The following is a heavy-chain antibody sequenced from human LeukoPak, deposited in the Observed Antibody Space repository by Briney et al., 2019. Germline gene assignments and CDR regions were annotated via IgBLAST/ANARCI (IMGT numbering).Heavy chain of an antibody. CDR3: AELGITMIGGV. V-gene: IGHV3-48*03. Sequence: QPGGSLRLSCAAAGFSFSSYEMNWLRQAPGKGLEWVSYISSSGSTIYHADSVKGRFTISSDNAKNSLYLQMNKLEAKAASYYYCAELGITMIGGVWGKGTTVSISS. CDR1: GFSFSSYE. D-gene: IGHD3-10*02. CDR2: ISSSGSTI. J-gene: IGHJ6*03.